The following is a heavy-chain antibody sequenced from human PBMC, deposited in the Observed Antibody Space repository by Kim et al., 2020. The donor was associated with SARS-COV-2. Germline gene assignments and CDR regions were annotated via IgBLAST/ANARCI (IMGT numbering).Heavy chain of an antibody. V-gene: IGHV3-21*01. CDR3: ARDSTQHEVAGNFDY. Sequence: DSVKGRFTISRDNAKNSLYLQMNSLRAEDTAVYYCARDSTQHEVAGNFDYWGQGTLVTVSS. J-gene: IGHJ4*02. D-gene: IGHD6-19*01.